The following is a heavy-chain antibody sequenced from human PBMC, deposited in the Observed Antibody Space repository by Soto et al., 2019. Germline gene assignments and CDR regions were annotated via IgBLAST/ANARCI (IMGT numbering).Heavy chain of an antibody. CDR3: TTDSYSTIIIVRFDY. D-gene: IGHD3-22*01. J-gene: IGHJ4*01. Sequence: PGGSLRLSCAASAFSFSSYAMTWVRQAPGKVLEWVGRIKSKTDGGTTDYAAPVKGRFAISRDDSNNMAYLQMNSLKIEDTAVYYCTTDSYSTIIIVRFDYWGHGTLVTVSS. V-gene: IGHV3-15*01. CDR1: AFSFSSYA. CDR2: IKSKTDGGTT.